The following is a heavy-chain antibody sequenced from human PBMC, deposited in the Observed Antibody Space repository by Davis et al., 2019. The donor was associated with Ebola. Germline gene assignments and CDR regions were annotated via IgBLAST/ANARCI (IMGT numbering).Heavy chain of an antibody. CDR1: GYTFTGEY. D-gene: IGHD6-13*01. CDR3: ARGIAASGSNPYGMDV. J-gene: IGHJ6*02. V-gene: IGHV1-2*02. CDR2: INPTSGDT. Sequence: ASVQVSCKASGYTFTGEYLYWVRQAPGQGLEWMGWINPTSGDTDCAQQFQGRVTMTRDTSISTAYIELSRLTSDDTAVYYCARGIAASGSNPYGMDVWGQGTTVTVSS.